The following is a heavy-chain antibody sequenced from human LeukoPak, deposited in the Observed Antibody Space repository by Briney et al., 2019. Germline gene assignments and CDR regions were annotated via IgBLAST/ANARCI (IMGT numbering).Heavy chain of an antibody. CDR1: GSGFAFAGAW. Sequence: LPGGSLRLSCAASGSGFAFAGAWMHWVRQVPGKGPEWVSLISADGIRTTYADSVKGRFTISRDNAKNSLYLQMSSLRAEDTAVYYCVKFAVDRWQLVQASYWGQGTLVTVSS. CDR3: VKFAVDRWQLVQASY. J-gene: IGHJ4*02. CDR2: ISADGIRT. V-gene: IGHV3-74*01. D-gene: IGHD6-6*01.